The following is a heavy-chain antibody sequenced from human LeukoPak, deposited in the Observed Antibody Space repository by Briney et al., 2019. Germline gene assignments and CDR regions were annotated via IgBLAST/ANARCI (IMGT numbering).Heavy chain of an antibody. Sequence: SGGSLRLSCAASGFTFSSYAMHWVRQAPGKGLEWVAVISYDGSNKYYADSVKGRFTISRDNSKNTLYLQMNSLRAEDTAVYYCARDLVSSSWYVRGIDPWGQGTLVTVSS. CDR2: ISYDGSNK. CDR1: GFTFSSYA. D-gene: IGHD6-13*01. CDR3: ARDLVSSSWYVRGIDP. V-gene: IGHV3-30*04. J-gene: IGHJ5*02.